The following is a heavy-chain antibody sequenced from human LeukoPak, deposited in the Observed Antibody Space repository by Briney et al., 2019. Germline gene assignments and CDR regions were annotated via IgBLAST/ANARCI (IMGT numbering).Heavy chain of an antibody. CDR1: GGSISSSKW. Sequence: PSGTLSLTCAVSGGSISSSKWWSWVRQPPGKGLEWIGEIYHSGSTNYNPSLKSRVTISVDTSKNQFSLKLSSVTAADTAVYYCARVELGSFDYWGQGTLVTVSS. D-gene: IGHD7-27*01. CDR3: ARVELGSFDY. CDR2: IYHSGST. V-gene: IGHV4-4*02. J-gene: IGHJ4*02.